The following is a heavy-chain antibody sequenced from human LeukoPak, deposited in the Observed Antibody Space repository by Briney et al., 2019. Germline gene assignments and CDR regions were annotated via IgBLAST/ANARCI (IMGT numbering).Heavy chain of an antibody. CDR2: IYYSGST. D-gene: IGHD6-13*01. Sequence: SETLSLTCTVSGGSISSDPNYWGWIRQSPGKGLEWIGSIYYSGSTYYSPSLKSRVTISVDTSKNQFSLKLSSVTAADTAVYYCARGGYLKGLWYFDLWGRGTLVTVSS. J-gene: IGHJ2*01. CDR1: GGSISSDPNY. V-gene: IGHV4-39*07. CDR3: ARGGYLKGLWYFDL.